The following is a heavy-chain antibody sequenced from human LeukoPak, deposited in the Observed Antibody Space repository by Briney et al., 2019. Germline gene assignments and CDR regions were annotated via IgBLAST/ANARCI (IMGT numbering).Heavy chain of an antibody. Sequence: GGSLRLSCAASGFIFSSYDILWVRQGPGKGPEWVANIYLDGSETNYLDSVKGRFTISRDNAKNSLYLQMNGLRAEDTAVYYCARGHYGMDVWGQGTTVTVSS. CDR2: IYLDGSET. CDR1: GFIFSSYD. CDR3: ARGHYGMDV. V-gene: IGHV3-7*04. J-gene: IGHJ6*02.